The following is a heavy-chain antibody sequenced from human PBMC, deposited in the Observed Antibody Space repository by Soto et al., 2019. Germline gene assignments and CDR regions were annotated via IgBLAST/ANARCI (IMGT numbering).Heavy chain of an antibody. V-gene: IGHV4-61*01. CDR3: ARLWFGELFFSGDNYYGMDV. CDR2: IYYSGST. CDR1: GGSVSSGSYY. J-gene: IGHJ6*02. Sequence: SETLSLTCTVSGGSVSSGSYYWSWIRQSPGKGLEWIGYIYYSGSTNYNPSLKSRVTISVDTSKNQFSLKLSSVAAADTAVYYCARLWFGELFFSGDNYYGMDVWGQGTTVTVSS. D-gene: IGHD3-10*01.